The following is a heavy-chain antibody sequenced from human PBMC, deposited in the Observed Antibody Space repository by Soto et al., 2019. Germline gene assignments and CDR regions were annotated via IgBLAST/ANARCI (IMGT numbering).Heavy chain of an antibody. CDR3: ASLVGAIY. V-gene: IGHV3-21*01. Sequence: SGGGLVNPGGSLRLSCAASGFTFSNYNMHWVRQAPGKGLEWVSSISSGSSYIYYADSVKGRFNISRDNAKNSLHLQMNSLRAEDTSVYYCASLVGAIYWGQGTLVTVSS. CDR1: GFTFSNYN. CDR2: ISSGSSYI. J-gene: IGHJ4*02. D-gene: IGHD1-26*01.